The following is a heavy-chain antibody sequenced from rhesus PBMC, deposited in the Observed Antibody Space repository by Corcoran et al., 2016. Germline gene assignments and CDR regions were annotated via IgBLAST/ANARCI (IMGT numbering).Heavy chain of an antibody. V-gene: IGHV4-169*02. CDR2: IYGRGSST. J-gene: IGHJ4*01. D-gene: IGHD3-16*01. CDR3: ASGRGYSGSYYYSDY. Sequence: QLQLQESGPGLVKPSETLSVTCAVSGGSISSSYWSWIRQAPGKGLEWIGYIYGRGSSTNSNPALKSRVTLSVDTSENQLSLKLGAVTAADTAVYYCASGRGYSGSYYYSDYWGQGVLVTVSS. CDR1: GGSISSSY.